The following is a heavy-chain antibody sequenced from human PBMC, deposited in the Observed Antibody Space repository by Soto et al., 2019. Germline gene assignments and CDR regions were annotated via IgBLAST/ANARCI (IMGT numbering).Heavy chain of an antibody. J-gene: IGHJ4*02. D-gene: IGHD3-22*01. CDR2: IKQDGSEK. CDR3: ARTYYYDSSGYYYNFY. V-gene: IGHV3-7*01. CDR1: GFTFSSYA. Sequence: GESLKISCAASGFTFSSYAMSWVRQAPGKGLEWVANIKQDGSEKYYVDSVKGRFTISRDNAKNSLYLQMNSLRAEDTAVYYCARTYYYDSSGYYYNFYWGQGTLVTVSS.